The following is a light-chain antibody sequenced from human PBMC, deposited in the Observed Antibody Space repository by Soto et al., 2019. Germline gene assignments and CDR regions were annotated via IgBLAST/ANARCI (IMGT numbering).Light chain of an antibody. J-gene: IGLJ1*01. CDR2: NTS. CDR1: TGAVTSGYY. CDR3: LLYDGGAYV. V-gene: IGLV7-43*01. Sequence: QAVVTQEPSLTVSPGGTVTLTCASSTGAVTSGYYPNWFQQKPGQAPRALIYNTSNKHSWTPARFSGSLLGGKAALTLSGVQPEDEAEYYCLLYDGGAYVFGTGTKLTVL.